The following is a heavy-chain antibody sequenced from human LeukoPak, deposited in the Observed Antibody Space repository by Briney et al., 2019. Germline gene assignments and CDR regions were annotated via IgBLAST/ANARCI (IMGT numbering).Heavy chain of an antibody. CDR2: ISYDGSNK. CDR3: AKRQDYTLDY. Sequence: GGSLRPSCAASGFTFSSYAMHWVRQAPGKGLEWVAVISYDGSNKYYADSVKGRFTISRDNSKNTLYLQMNSLRAEDTAVYYCAKRQDYTLDYWGQGTLVTVSS. D-gene: IGHD4-11*01. V-gene: IGHV3-30*04. CDR1: GFTFSSYA. J-gene: IGHJ4*02.